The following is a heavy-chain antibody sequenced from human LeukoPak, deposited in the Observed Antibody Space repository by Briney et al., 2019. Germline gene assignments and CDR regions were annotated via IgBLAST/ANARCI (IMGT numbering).Heavy chain of an antibody. D-gene: IGHD6-19*01. CDR1: GIIVSSYY. CDR2: ISSSGST. J-gene: IGHJ3*02. V-gene: IGHV4-59*02. Sequence: GSLRLSCAASGIIVSSYYMSWVRQAPGKGLEWIGRISSSGSTNYNPSLKSRVTISVDTSKNQFSLKLSSVTAADTAVYYCARGHLVGGWFKYDAFEIWGQGTMVTVSS. CDR3: ARGHLVGGWFKYDAFEI.